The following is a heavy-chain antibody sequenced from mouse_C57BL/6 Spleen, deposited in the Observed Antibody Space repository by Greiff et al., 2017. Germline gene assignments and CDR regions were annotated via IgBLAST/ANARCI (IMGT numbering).Heavy chain of an antibody. J-gene: IGHJ1*03. CDR3: AIITTVVDWYFDV. CDR2: IYPGDGDT. Sequence: VQGVESGAELVKPGASVKISCKASGYAFSSYWMNWVKQRPGKGLEWIGQIYPGDGDTNYNGKFKGKATLTADKSSSTAYMQLSSLTSEDSAVYFCAIITTVVDWYFDVWGTGTTVTVSS. CDR1: GYAFSSYW. D-gene: IGHD1-1*01. V-gene: IGHV1-80*01.